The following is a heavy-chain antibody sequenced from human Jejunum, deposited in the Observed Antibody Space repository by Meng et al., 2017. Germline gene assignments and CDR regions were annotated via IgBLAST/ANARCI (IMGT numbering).Heavy chain of an antibody. J-gene: IGHJ4*02. CDR2: INEDGSEK. D-gene: IGHD6-19*01. CDR3: ARSTHSSASE. Sequence: RGSLTLSCAVSGFLPNNYWMSWVRQAPGKGLEWVAHINEDGSEKLYVDSVKGRFTTSRDSAKNSLYLQMNSLRAEDTAVYYCARSTHSSASEWGQGTLVTVSS. V-gene: IGHV3-7*01. CDR1: GFLPNNYW.